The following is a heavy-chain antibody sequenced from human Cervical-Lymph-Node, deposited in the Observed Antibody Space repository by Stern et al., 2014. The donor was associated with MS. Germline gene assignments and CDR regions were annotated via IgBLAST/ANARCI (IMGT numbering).Heavy chain of an antibody. J-gene: IGHJ4*02. CDR1: GYTFIDHA. D-gene: IGHD4-11*01. Sequence: QVQLVQSGAEVKQPGASMTVSCKTSGYTFIDHAIHWVRQAPGQRLEWMGWIHGGPGTTKYSQKFQGRVSFTRNKAASADYMDLSSLSPDDTAVYYCARQPDYSDFLDFWGQGTLVTVSS. V-gene: IGHV1-3*01. CDR3: ARQPDYSDFLDF. CDR2: IHGGPGTT.